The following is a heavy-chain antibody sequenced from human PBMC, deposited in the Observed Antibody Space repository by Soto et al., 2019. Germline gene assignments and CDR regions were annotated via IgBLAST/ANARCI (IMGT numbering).Heavy chain of an antibody. CDR1: GGSISSGDYY. CDR2: IYYSGST. J-gene: IGHJ4*02. Sequence: QVQLQESGPGLVKPSQTLSLTCTVSGGSISSGDYYWSWIRQPPGKGLEWIGYIYYSGSTYYNPSLKGRVTISVDTSKNQFSLKLSSVTAADTAVYYCARDGYCSGGSCYRIIDYWGQGTLVTVSS. CDR3: ARDGYCSGGSCYRIIDY. V-gene: IGHV4-30-4*01. D-gene: IGHD2-15*01.